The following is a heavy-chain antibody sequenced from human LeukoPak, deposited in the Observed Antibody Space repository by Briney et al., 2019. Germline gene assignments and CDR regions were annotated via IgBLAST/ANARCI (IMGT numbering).Heavy chain of an antibody. V-gene: IGHV1-46*01. CDR3: ARVSTYYDILTGYFYFDY. CDR1: GYTFTSYY. Sequence: GASVTVSCKASGYTFTSYYMHWVRQAPGQGLEWMGLINPTGGSTGYAQKFQGRVTMTRDMSTSTDYMELSSLRSEDTAIYYCARVSTYYDILTGYFYFDYWGQGTLVTVSS. D-gene: IGHD3-9*01. CDR2: INPTGGST. J-gene: IGHJ4*02.